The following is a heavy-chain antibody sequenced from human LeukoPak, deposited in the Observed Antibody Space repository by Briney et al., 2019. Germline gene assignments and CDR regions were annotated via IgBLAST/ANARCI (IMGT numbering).Heavy chain of an antibody. V-gene: IGHV3-66*01. CDR2: TYRGGER. D-gene: IGHD4-11*01. J-gene: IGHJ5*02. Sequence: PGGSLRLSCAASGFIVINTYMSWVRHVPGQGLQWFSVTYRGGERKYADFVNDRFIISRDDSRNMLYLQMNDLRVEDRAVYYCVREVGVYSNYADDNWFDPWGQGTLVTVSS. CDR3: VREVGVYSNYADDNWFDP. CDR1: GFIVINTY.